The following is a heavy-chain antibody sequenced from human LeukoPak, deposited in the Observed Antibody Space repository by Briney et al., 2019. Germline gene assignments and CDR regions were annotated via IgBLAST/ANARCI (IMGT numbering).Heavy chain of an antibody. Sequence: GRSLRLSCAASGFTFDDYAMHWVRQAPGKGLEWVSGISWNSGSIGYADSVKGRFTISRDNAKNSLYLQMNSLRAEDTALYYCAKDDAFDICGQGTMVTVSS. CDR3: AKDDAFDI. V-gene: IGHV3-9*01. J-gene: IGHJ3*02. CDR2: ISWNSGSI. CDR1: GFTFDDYA.